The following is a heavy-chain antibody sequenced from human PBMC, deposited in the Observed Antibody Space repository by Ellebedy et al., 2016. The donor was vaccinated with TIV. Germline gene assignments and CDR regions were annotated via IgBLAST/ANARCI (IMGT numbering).Heavy chain of an antibody. J-gene: IGHJ4*02. CDR1: GGSINNVAHA. CDR3: ARRGDTTEEPFDL. CDR2: FYPSGST. V-gene: IGHV4-30-2*01. Sequence: LRLXXAVSGGSINNVAHAWGWIRQTPGQGLEWIGYFYPSGSTFYNPSLRSRVTISVDRSRNQFSLKLTSVTAADTALYYCARRGDTTEEPFDLWGRGTLVTVSS. D-gene: IGHD1-14*01.